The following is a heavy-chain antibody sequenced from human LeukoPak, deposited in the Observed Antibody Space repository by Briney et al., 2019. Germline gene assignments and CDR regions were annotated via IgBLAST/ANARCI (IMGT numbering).Heavy chain of an antibody. J-gene: IGHJ4*02. V-gene: IGHV1-2*02. D-gene: IGHD6-19*01. CDR3: ARDLIAVAGKGY. CDR1: GYTFTGYY. Sequence: ASVKVSCKASGYTFTGYYMHWVRQAPGRGLEWMGWINPNSGGTNYAQKFQGRVTMTRDTSISTAYMELSRLRSDDTAVYYCARDLIAVAGKGYWGQGTLVTVSS. CDR2: INPNSGGT.